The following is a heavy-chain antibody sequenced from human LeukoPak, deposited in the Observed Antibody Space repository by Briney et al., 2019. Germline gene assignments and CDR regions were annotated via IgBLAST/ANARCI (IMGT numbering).Heavy chain of an antibody. V-gene: IGHV4-30-4*01. CDR1: GGSISSGDYY. CDR3: ARDPVVPAAITDDFDP. D-gene: IGHD2-2*01. J-gene: IGHJ5*02. Sequence: SETLSLTCTVSGGSISSGDYYWSWIRQPPGKGLEWIGYIYYSGSTYYNPSLKSRVTISVDTSKNQFSLKLSSVTAADTAVYYCARDPVVPAAITDDFDPWGQGTLVTVSP. CDR2: IYYSGST.